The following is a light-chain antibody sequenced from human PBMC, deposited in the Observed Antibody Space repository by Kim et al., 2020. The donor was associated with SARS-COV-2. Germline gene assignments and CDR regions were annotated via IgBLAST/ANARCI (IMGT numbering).Light chain of an antibody. V-gene: IGLV4-69*01. CDR3: QTWRAVWV. Sequence: GASVKHTRTVGSGHSSYAIARHQQQPGKRPRYVRKLSRDGTNSKGDGIPDRVSGSSCGADRYLTVAGLRSEEEADNYCQTWRAVWVFGGGTQLTVL. J-gene: IGLJ3*02. CDR2: LSRDGTN. CDR1: SGHSSYA.